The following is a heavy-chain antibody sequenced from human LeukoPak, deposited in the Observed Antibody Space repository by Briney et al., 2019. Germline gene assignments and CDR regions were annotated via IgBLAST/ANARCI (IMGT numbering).Heavy chain of an antibody. CDR2: INHSGST. J-gene: IGHJ4*02. D-gene: IGHD6-13*01. CDR1: GGSFSGYY. Sequence: SETLSLTCAVYGGSFSGYYWSWIRQPPGKGLEWIGEINHSGSTNYNPSLKSRVTISVDTSKNQFYLKLSSVTAADTAVYYCARGGRAAACDYWGQGTLVTVSS. V-gene: IGHV4-34*01. CDR3: ARGGRAAACDY.